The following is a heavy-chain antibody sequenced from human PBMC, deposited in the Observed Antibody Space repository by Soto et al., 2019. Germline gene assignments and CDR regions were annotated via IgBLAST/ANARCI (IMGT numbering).Heavy chain of an antibody. J-gene: IGHJ3*01. Sequence: QVQLVESGGSVVQPGRSLRLSCAASGFTFSTYAMHWVRQAPGKGLEWVAVISYDGDNKYYADSAKGRFAISRDNSKNTLFLQMNSLRAEDTAVYHCARDGGSYWGQGTMVTVSS. V-gene: IGHV3-30*09. CDR2: ISYDGDNK. CDR1: GFTFSTYA. CDR3: ARDGGSY. D-gene: IGHD1-26*01.